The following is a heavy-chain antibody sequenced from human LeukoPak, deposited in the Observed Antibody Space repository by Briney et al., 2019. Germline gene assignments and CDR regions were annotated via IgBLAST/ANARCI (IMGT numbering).Heavy chain of an antibody. D-gene: IGHD6-13*01. J-gene: IGHJ4*02. Sequence: GGSLRLSCAASGFTFSSYSMNWVRQAPGKGLEWVSSISSSSSYIYYADSVKGRFTISRDNAKNSLYLQMNSLRAGDTAVYYCARVYRLGIAAAGKGSDYWGQGTLVTVSS. CDR3: ARVYRLGIAAAGKGSDY. CDR2: ISSSSSYI. V-gene: IGHV3-21*01. CDR1: GFTFSSYS.